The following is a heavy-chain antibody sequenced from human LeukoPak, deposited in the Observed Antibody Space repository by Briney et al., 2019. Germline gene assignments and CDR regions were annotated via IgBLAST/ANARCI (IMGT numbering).Heavy chain of an antibody. CDR2: IYYSGST. D-gene: IGHD6-13*01. CDR3: ARGLGAAADN. Sequence: PSETLSLTCTVSGGSISSYYWSWIRQPPGKGLEWIGYIYYSGSTNYNPSLKSRVTISVDTSKNQFSLKLSSVTAADTAVYYCARGLGAAADNWGQGTLVTVPS. J-gene: IGHJ4*02. V-gene: IGHV4-59*01. CDR1: GGSISSYY.